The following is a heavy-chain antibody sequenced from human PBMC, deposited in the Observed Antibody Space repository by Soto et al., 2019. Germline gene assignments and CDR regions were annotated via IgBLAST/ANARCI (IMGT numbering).Heavy chain of an antibody. D-gene: IGHD3-10*02. J-gene: IGHJ4*02. CDR3: ARAVRGVLHFDY. CDR2: IYYSGST. CDR1: GGSISSGNYY. V-gene: IGHV4-61*01. Sequence: SETLSLTCTVSGGSISSGNYYWSWIRQPPGKGLEWIGYIYYSGSTNYNPSLKSRVTISVDTSKNQFSLKLSSVTAADTAVYYCARAVRGVLHFDYWGQGTLVTVPQ.